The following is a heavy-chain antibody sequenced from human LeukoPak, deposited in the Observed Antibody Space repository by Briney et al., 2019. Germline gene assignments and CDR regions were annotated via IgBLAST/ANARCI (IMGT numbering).Heavy chain of an antibody. CDR1: SGSFRGYY. CDR3: ARQGSGNYLSPVNY. D-gene: IGHD1-26*01. V-gene: IGHV4-34*01. Sequence: SETLSLTCAVYSGSFRGYYWSWIRQPPGKGLEWIGEINHSGTTNYNPSLKSRVTISVDRSKNQFSLKLSSVTAADTAVYYCARQGSGNYLSPVNYWGQGTLVTVSS. J-gene: IGHJ4*02. CDR2: INHSGTT.